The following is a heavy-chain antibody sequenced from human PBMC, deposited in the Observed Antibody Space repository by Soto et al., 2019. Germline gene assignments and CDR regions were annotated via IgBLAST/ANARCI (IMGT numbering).Heavy chain of an antibody. D-gene: IGHD3-10*01. CDR3: ARILITMVRGVTLYYYYYVMDV. Sequence: SETLSLTCAVYGGSFRGYYWSWIRQPPGKGLELIGESNHSGSTNYNQSLKSRVTISVDTSKNQFSLKMSSVTAAETAVYYCARILITMVRGVTLYYYYYVMDVWGQGNTV. V-gene: IGHV4-34*01. CDR1: GGSFRGYY. CDR2: SNHSGST. J-gene: IGHJ6*02.